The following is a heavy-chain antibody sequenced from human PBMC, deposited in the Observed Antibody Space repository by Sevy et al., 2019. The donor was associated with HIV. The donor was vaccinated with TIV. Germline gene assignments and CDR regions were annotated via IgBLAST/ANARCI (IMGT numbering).Heavy chain of an antibody. J-gene: IGHJ4*02. V-gene: IGHV3-21*01. CDR2: ISSSSSYI. CDR3: ARGARGVSGDY. Sequence: GGSVRLSCAASGLTFSSYSMNWVRQAPGKGLEWVSSISSSSSYIYYADSVKGRFTISRDNAKNSLYLQMNSLRAEDTAVYYCARGARGVSGDYWGQGTLVTVSS. D-gene: IGHD2-8*01. CDR1: GLTFSSYS.